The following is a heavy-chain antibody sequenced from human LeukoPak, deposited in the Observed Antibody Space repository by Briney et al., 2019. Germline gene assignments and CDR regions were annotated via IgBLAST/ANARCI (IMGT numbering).Heavy chain of an antibody. D-gene: IGHD3-22*01. Sequence: GGSLRLSCAASGFTFSSCAMNWVRQAPGTGLEWVSAISGSDVSTYYADSVKGRFTISRDNSKNTVSLQMNSLRPEDTGVYYCARAPSEIGGYYPEYFRHWGQGTLVTVSS. V-gene: IGHV3-23*01. CDR1: GFTFSSCA. J-gene: IGHJ1*01. CDR3: ARAPSEIGGYYPEYFRH. CDR2: ISGSDVST.